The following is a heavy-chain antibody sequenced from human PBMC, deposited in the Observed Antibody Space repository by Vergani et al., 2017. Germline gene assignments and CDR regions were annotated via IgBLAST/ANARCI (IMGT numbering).Heavy chain of an antibody. D-gene: IGHD3-10*01. J-gene: IGHJ4*02. Sequence: QVQLVESGGGVVQPGRSLRLSCAASGFTFSSYGMHWVRQAPGKGLEWVAVIWYDGSNKYYADSVKGRFTISRDNSKNTLYLQMNSLGAEDTAVYYCAREGGGYYGSGSTYYFDYWGQGTLVTVSS. V-gene: IGHV3-33*01. CDR3: AREGGGYYGSGSTYYFDY. CDR1: GFTFSSYG. CDR2: IWYDGSNK.